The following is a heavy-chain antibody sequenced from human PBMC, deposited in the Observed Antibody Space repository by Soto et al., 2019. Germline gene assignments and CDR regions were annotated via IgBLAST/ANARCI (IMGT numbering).Heavy chain of an antibody. V-gene: IGHV4-59*01. CDR1: GGSIKSYY. CDR3: AKGYISGWYNS. J-gene: IGHJ5*01. Sequence: SETLSLTCNVSGGSIKSYYWNWIRQPPGKGLEWIGYIHDSGTTSYNPSLKSRVIISLDTSERQFSLKLRSVTAADTAMYYCAKGYISGWYNSWGQGTLVTVSS. CDR2: IHDSGTT. D-gene: IGHD1-1*01.